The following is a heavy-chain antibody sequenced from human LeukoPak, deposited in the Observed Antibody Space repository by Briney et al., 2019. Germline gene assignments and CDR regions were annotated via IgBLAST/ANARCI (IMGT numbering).Heavy chain of an antibody. V-gene: IGHV1-46*01. D-gene: IGHD2-21*02. CDR3: ASVLYCGADCYSGRYFFVY. CDR2: INPSGDST. J-gene: IGHJ4*02. Sequence: WASVKVSCKASGYTFTSYDMHWVRQAPGQGLEWMGIINPSGDSTSYAQKFQGRVTMTRDTSTSTVYMEPSSLRSEDTAVYYCASVLYCGADCYSGRYFFVYWGQGTLVTVSS. CDR1: GYTFTSYD.